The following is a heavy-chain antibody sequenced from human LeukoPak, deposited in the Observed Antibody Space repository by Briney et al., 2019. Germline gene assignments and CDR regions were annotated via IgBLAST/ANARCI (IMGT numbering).Heavy chain of an antibody. CDR2: FSRSGPDT. CDR1: GLTFGSSA. V-gene: IGHV3-23*01. CDR3: AKGSLGSWYYFDY. Sequence: GGSLRLSCAASGLTFGSSAMSWVRQAPGKGPEWVSTFSRSGPDTYYADSVKGRFTIFRDNSKNTLYLQMNSLRAEDTAVYYCAKGSLGSWYYFDYWGQGTLVTVSS. J-gene: IGHJ4*02. D-gene: IGHD6-13*01.